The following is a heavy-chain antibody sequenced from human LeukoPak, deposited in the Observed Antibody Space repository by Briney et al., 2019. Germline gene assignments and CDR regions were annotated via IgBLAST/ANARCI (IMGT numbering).Heavy chain of an antibody. Sequence: PSETLSLTCTVSPYSITNAYYWGWIRQPPGKGLEWIGSIYYSGSTYYNPSLKSRVTISVDTSKNQFSLKLSSVTAADTAVYYCARGTPYYYDSSGKGTVDYWGQGTLVTVSS. CDR3: ARGTPYYYDSSGKGTVDY. D-gene: IGHD3-22*01. CDR1: PYSITNAYY. J-gene: IGHJ4*02. V-gene: IGHV4-38-2*02. CDR2: IYYSGST.